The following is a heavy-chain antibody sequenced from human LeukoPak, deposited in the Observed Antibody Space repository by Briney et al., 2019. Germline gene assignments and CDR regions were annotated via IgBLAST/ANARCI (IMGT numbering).Heavy chain of an antibody. V-gene: IGHV3-30*04. CDR1: GFTFSSYA. CDR3: AKVPNWESFDNYFDY. J-gene: IGHJ4*02. Sequence: GGSLRLSCAASGFTFSSYAMHWVRQAPGKGLEWVAVISYDGSNKYYADSVKGRFTISRDNSENTLYLQMNSLRAEDTAVYYCAKVPNWESFDNYFDYWGQGTLVTVSS. D-gene: IGHD7-27*01. CDR2: ISYDGSNK.